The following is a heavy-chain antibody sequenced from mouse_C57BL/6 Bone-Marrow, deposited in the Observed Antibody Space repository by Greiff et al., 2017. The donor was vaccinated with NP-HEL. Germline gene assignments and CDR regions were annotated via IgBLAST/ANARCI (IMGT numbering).Heavy chain of an antibody. CDR1: GYSITSDY. D-gene: IGHD1-1*01. V-gene: IGHV3-8*01. CDR3: ARGGITTVLYWYFDV. CDR2: ISYSGST. Sequence: EVNVVESGPGLAKPSQTLSLTCSVTGYSITSDYWNWIRKFPGNKLEYMGYISYSGSTYYNPSLKSRISITRDTSKNQYYLQLNSVTTEDTATYYCARGGITTVLYWYFDVWGTGTTVTVSS. J-gene: IGHJ1*03.